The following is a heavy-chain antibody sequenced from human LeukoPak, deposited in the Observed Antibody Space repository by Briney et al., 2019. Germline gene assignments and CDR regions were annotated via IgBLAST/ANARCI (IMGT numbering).Heavy chain of an antibody. CDR1: GFTFSSYG. Sequence: GGSLRLSCAASGFTFSSYGMHWVRQAPGKGLEWVAVIWYDGSNKYYADSVKGRFTISRDNSKNTLYLQMNSLRAEDTAVYYCATHYYYDSSGDSPSAAFDIWGQGTMVTVSS. CDR2: IWYDGSNK. J-gene: IGHJ3*02. V-gene: IGHV3-33*08. CDR3: ATHYYYDSSGDSPSAAFDI. D-gene: IGHD3-22*01.